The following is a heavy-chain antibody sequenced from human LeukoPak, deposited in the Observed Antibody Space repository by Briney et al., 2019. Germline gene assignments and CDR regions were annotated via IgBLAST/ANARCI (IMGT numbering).Heavy chain of an antibody. CDR2: ISGSGGST. CDR1: GFTFSSYA. V-gene: IGHV3-23*01. D-gene: IGHD3-16*02. Sequence: GGSLRLSCAASGFTFSSYAMSWVRQAPGKGLEWVSAISGSGGSTYYADSVKGRFTISRDNSKNTLYLQMNSLRAEDTAVYYCARGSYRGDAFDIWGQGTMVTVSP. CDR3: ARGSYRGDAFDI. J-gene: IGHJ3*02.